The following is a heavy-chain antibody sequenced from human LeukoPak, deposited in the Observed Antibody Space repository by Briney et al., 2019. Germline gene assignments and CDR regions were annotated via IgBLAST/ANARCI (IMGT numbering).Heavy chain of an antibody. CDR2: IYTSGST. CDR3: ERDALWFGELLVDSWFDP. J-gene: IGHJ5*02. D-gene: IGHD3-10*01. V-gene: IGHV4-4*07. CDR1: GGSISSYY. Sequence: SETLSLTCTVSGGSISSYYWSWLRQPAGKGLEWIGRIYTSGSTNYNPSLKSRVTMSVDTSKKQFSLKLSCVSAADTAVYYCERDALWFGELLVDSWFDPWGQGTLVTVSS.